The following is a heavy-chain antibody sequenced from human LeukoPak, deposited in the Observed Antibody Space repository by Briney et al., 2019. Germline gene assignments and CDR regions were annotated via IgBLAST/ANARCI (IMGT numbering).Heavy chain of an antibody. CDR3: AKDLGRRYFDWLCDY. V-gene: IGHV3-30*18. Sequence: GGSLRLSCAASGFTFSSYGMHWVRQAPGKGLEWVAVISYDGSNKYYADSVKGRFTISRDNSKNTLYLQMNSLRAEDTAVYYCAKDLGRRYFDWLCDYWGQETLVTVSS. D-gene: IGHD3-9*01. J-gene: IGHJ4*02. CDR1: GFTFSSYG. CDR2: ISYDGSNK.